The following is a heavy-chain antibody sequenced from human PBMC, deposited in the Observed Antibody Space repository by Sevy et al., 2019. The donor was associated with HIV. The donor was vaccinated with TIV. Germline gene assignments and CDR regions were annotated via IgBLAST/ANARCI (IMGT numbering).Heavy chain of an antibody. CDR3: ARHEAGSGTYYNLIEY. V-gene: IGHV4-59*08. D-gene: IGHD3-10*01. CDR2: IAYTGST. J-gene: IGHJ4*02. CDR1: GGSISGYY. Sequence: SETLSLTCAVSGGSISGYYWGWIRQPPGKGLEWIGYIAYTGSTNYSPSLKSRVTISVDTSKTQFSLKLNSVTAADTAFYYCARHEAGSGTYYNLIEYWGQGTLVTVSS.